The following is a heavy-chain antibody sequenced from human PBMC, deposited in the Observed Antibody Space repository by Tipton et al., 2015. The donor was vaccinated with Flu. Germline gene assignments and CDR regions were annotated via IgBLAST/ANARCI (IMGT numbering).Heavy chain of an antibody. D-gene: IGHD2-8*01. V-gene: IGHV4-59*08. CDR3: ARHKRGMLDFFDY. CDR1: GGSINNYY. Sequence: TLSLTCSVSGGSINNYYWSWIRQPPGKGLEWIGHIYYSGSTSYSPSLKSRFTISVDTSRNQIFLRLDSVTAADTAVYFCARHKRGMLDFFDYWGLGTLVTVSS. CDR2: IYYSGST. J-gene: IGHJ4*02.